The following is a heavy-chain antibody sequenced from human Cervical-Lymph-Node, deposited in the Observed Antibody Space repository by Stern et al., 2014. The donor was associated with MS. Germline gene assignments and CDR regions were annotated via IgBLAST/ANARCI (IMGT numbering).Heavy chain of an antibody. CDR2: IYWDDDK. D-gene: IGHD4-17*01. CDR3: AHTNYGYWYFHV. V-gene: IGHV2-5*02. Sequence: QITLKESGPTLVKPTQTLTLTCTFSGFSLSTTGVGVGWIRQSPGQALEWLALIYWDDDKRYSPSLKSRLTVTKDTSKNQVVLSMTNMDPLDTATYYCAHTNYGYWYFHVWGRGTLVAVSS. CDR1: GFSLSTTGVG. J-gene: IGHJ2*01.